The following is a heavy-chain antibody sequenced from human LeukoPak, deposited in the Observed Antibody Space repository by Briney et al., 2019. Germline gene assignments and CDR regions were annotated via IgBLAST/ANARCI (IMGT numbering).Heavy chain of an antibody. V-gene: IGHV3-11*04. D-gene: IGHD3-22*01. CDR1: GFPFTRFY. Sequence: PGGSQRLSCAVSGFPFTRFYMSWIRQAPGKGLEWISYIGLSGSPLDYADSVRGRFTISRDNAKNSLYMEMNSLRAEDTAVYYCARKDFSSGSFSYWGQGTLVTVSS. CDR2: IGLSGSPL. J-gene: IGHJ4*02. CDR3: ARKDFSSGSFSY.